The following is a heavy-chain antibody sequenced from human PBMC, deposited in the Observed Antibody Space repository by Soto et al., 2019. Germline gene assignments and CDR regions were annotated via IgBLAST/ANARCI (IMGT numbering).Heavy chain of an antibody. CDR1: GFTFSSYW. Sequence: EVQLVESGGGLVQPGGSLRLSCAASGFTFSSYWMHWVRQAPGKGLVWVSRINSDGSSTSYADSVKDRFTISRDNAKNTLYLPKNSPGAEATAVYYCARGPTYYDILTGSTNFDYWGQGTLVTVSS. J-gene: IGHJ4*02. CDR2: INSDGSST. CDR3: ARGPTYYDILTGSTNFDY. V-gene: IGHV3-74*01. D-gene: IGHD3-9*01.